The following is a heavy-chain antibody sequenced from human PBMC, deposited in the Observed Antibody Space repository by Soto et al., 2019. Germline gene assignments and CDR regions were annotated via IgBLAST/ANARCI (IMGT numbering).Heavy chain of an antibody. V-gene: IGHV3-23*01. CDR1: GFPFSDHA. J-gene: IGHJ4*02. CDR2: ITGRGDST. D-gene: IGHD2-15*01. Sequence: GGSLRLSCAASGFPFSDHAMHWVRQTPGKGLEWVSAITGRGDSTYYADSVKGRFTISRDNSKSTLYLQMNSLRADDTAVYYCAKRRGAGGHFDYWGQGALVTVSS. CDR3: AKRRGAGGHFDY.